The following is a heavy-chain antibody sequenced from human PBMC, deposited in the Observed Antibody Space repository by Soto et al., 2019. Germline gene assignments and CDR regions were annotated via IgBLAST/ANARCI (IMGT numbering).Heavy chain of an antibody. D-gene: IGHD3-16*01. CDR3: ARDDYKDGGNNWFDP. V-gene: IGHV4-4*07. CDR1: GGSVTNYY. Sequence: SETLSLTCTVSGGSVTNYYWSWIRQPAGKGLEWIGRIYTKERTNYNLSFRNRVTMSVDTSKNQFSLKLDAVTAADTAVYYCARDDYKDGGNNWFDPWGQGTLVTVSS. J-gene: IGHJ5*02. CDR2: IYTKERT.